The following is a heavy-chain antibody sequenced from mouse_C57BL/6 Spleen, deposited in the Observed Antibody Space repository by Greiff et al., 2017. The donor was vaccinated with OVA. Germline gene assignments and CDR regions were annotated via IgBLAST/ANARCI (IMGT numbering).Heavy chain of an antibody. J-gene: IGHJ1*03. CDR1: GYTFTSYW. D-gene: IGHD2-4*01. V-gene: IGHV1-52*01. CDR2: IDPSDSET. Sequence: QVQLQQPGAELVRPGSSVKLSCKASGYTFTSYWMHWVKQRPIQGLEWIGNIDPSDSETHYNQKFKDKATLTVDKSSSTAYMQLSSLTSEDSAVYYCARQSIYYDYGVPYCDVWGTGTTVTVSS. CDR3: ARQSIYYDYGVPYCDV.